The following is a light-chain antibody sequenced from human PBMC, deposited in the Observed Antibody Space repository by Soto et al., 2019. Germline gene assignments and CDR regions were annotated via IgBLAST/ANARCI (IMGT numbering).Light chain of an antibody. CDR2: AAS. Sequence: EIVMTQSPATLFVSPGERATLSCRVSQSVFGNLAWYQQKPGQAPRLLIYAASTRATGVPARFGGSGSGTEFTLTISSLQPEDFAVYYCQQYNNWPPWTFGQGTKVEIK. J-gene: IGKJ1*01. V-gene: IGKV3-15*01. CDR3: QQYNNWPPWT. CDR1: QSVFGN.